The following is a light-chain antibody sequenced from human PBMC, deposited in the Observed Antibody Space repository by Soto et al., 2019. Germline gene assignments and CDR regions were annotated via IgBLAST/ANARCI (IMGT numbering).Light chain of an antibody. CDR2: EVS. Sequence: QSVLTQPASVSGSPGQSITISCTGTSSDVGGYNFVSWYQQHPGKAPKLLIYEVSTRPSGVSNRFSGSKSGNTASLTISGLQAEDEANYYCQSYDSSLSPYVFGTGTKVTVL. V-gene: IGLV2-14*01. CDR3: QSYDSSLSPYV. J-gene: IGLJ1*01. CDR1: SSDVGGYNF.